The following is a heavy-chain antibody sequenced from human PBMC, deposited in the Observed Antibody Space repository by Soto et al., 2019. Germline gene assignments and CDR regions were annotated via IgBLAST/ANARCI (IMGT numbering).Heavy chain of an antibody. V-gene: IGHV3-23*01. CDR3: AKPTDPYGHTMYFQH. CDR1: GFTFSNYP. CDR2: TSGSGGST. D-gene: IGHD3-10*01. J-gene: IGHJ1*01. Sequence: EVQLLESGGGFVEPGWSLRLSCAASGFTFSNYPMTWVRQAPGKGLEWVSSTSGSGGSTYYADSVKGRFIISRDNSKNTLYLQMNSLRAVDTAVYYRAKPTDPYGHTMYFQHWGQGTLVTVSS.